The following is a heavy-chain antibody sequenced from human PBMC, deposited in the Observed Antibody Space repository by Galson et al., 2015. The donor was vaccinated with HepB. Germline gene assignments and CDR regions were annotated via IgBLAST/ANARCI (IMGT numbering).Heavy chain of an antibody. D-gene: IGHD3-22*01. CDR2: IWYDGSNK. CDR1: GFTFSSYG. V-gene: IGHV3-33*01. J-gene: IGHJ4*02. CDR3: AREHDSSGYYPY. Sequence: SLRLSCAASGFTFSSYGMHWVRQAPGKGLEWVAVIWYDGSNKYYADSVKGRFTISRDNSKNTLYLQMNSLRAEDTAVYYCAREHDSSGYYPYWGQGTLVTVSS.